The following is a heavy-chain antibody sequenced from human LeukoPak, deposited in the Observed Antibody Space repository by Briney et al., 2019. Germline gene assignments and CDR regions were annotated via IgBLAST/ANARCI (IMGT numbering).Heavy chain of an antibody. J-gene: IGHJ4*02. V-gene: IGHV3-30*02. CDR1: GFTFSDYY. CDR3: AKDQMVRGVISPLDY. D-gene: IGHD3-10*01. Sequence: GGSLRLSCAASGFTFSDYYMSWIRQAPGEGLEWVAFIRYDGSNKYYADSVKGRFTISRDNSKNTLYLQMNSLRAEDTAVYYCAKDQMVRGVISPLDYWGQGTLVTVSS. CDR2: IRYDGSNK.